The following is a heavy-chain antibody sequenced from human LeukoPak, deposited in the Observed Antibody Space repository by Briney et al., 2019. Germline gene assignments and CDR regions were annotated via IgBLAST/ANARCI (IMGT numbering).Heavy chain of an antibody. J-gene: IGHJ4*02. Sequence: PGGSLRLSCAASGFTFSSYGMHWVRQAPGNGLEWVAVISYDGSNKYYADSVKGRFTISRDNSKNTLYLQMNSLRAEDTAVYYCAKDIRDGYNSLFDYWGQGTLVTVSS. D-gene: IGHD5-24*01. CDR3: AKDIRDGYNSLFDY. CDR1: GFTFSSYG. V-gene: IGHV3-30*18. CDR2: ISYDGSNK.